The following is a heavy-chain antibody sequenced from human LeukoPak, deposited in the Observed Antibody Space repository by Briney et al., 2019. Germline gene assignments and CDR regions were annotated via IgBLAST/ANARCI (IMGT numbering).Heavy chain of an antibody. CDR3: ARLNYYDRSGPNAFDV. CDR1: GYSFTSYW. Sequence: GESLKISCKGSGYSFTSYWIGWVRQMPGKGLGWMGIIYPGDSDTRYSPSFQGQVTISADKSISTAYLQWSSLKASDTAMYYCARLNYYDRSGPNAFDVWGQGTMVTASA. D-gene: IGHD3-22*01. J-gene: IGHJ3*01. V-gene: IGHV5-51*01. CDR2: IYPGDSDT.